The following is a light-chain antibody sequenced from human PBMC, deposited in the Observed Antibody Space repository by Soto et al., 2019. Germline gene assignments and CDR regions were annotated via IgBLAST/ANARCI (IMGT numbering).Light chain of an antibody. CDR1: QDISNS. Sequence: DIKMTQSPSSLSASVGDRVTISCQASQDISNSLNWYQQKPGKAPELLIYDAYNLETGVPSRFSGSGTGTDFTITISSLEPEDIATYYCQHYNNLPPTFGPGTNVDIK. CDR3: QHYNNLPPT. V-gene: IGKV1-33*01. CDR2: DAY. J-gene: IGKJ3*01.